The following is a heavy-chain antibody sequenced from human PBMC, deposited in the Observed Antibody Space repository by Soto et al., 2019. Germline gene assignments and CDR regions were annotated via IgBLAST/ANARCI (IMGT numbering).Heavy chain of an antibody. CDR2: IIPIFGTA. J-gene: IGHJ6*02. Sequence: SVKVSCKASGGTFSSYAISWVRQAPGQGLEWMGGIIPIFGTANYAQKFQGRVTITADESTSTAYMELSSLRSEDTAVYYCASWLDYVYGMDVWGQGTTVTVSS. CDR3: ASWLDYVYGMDV. D-gene: IGHD4-17*01. V-gene: IGHV1-69*13. CDR1: GGTFSSYA.